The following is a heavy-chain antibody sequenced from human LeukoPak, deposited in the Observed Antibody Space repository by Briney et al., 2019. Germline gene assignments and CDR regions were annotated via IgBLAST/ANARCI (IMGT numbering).Heavy chain of an antibody. D-gene: IGHD3-22*01. V-gene: IGHV3-48*02. Sequence: PGGSLRLSCAASGFTFSSYGMNWARQARGEGLEWGSYISSSSSTIYYADSVEGRFTISRHNAKNSLYLQMNSLRDEDTAVYYCARDGTYYYDSSSPSWGQGTLVTVSS. CDR1: GFTFSSYG. J-gene: IGHJ4*02. CDR2: ISSSSSTI. CDR3: ARDGTYYYDSSSPS.